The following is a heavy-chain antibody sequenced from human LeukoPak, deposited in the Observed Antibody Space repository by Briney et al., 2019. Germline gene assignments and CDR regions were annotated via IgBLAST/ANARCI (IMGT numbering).Heavy chain of an antibody. D-gene: IGHD5-12*01. V-gene: IGHV3-23*01. J-gene: IGHJ4*02. CDR1: GFTFSSYA. CDR3: AKTRGRLVATMIDY. Sequence: LPGGSLRLSCAASGFTFSSYAMHWVRQAPGKGLEWVSAISGSGGSTYYADSVKGRFTISRDNSKNTLYLQMNSLRAEDTAVYYCAKTRGRLVATMIDYWGQGTLVTVSS. CDR2: ISGSGGST.